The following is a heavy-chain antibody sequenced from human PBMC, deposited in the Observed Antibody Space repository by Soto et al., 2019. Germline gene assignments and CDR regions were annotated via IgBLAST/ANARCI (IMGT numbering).Heavy chain of an antibody. Sequence: SETLSLTCTVSGGSISSYYWSWIRQPPGKGLEWIGYIYYSGSTNYNPSLKSRVTISVDTSKNQFSLKLSSVTAADTAVYYCARDAKKSPMDCSGGSCYSPYFDYWGQGTLVTVSS. J-gene: IGHJ4*02. D-gene: IGHD2-15*01. CDR2: IYYSGST. CDR1: GGSISSYY. V-gene: IGHV4-59*01. CDR3: ARDAKKSPMDCSGGSCYSPYFDY.